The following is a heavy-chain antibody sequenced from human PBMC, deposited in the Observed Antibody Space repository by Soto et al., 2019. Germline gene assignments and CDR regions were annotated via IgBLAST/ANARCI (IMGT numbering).Heavy chain of an antibody. CDR2: ISGSGGTT. D-gene: IGHD6-19*01. J-gene: IGHJ3*02. Sequence: EVQLLESGGGLVQPGGSLRLSCAASGFTFSSYAMSWVRQAPGKGLEWVSAISGSGGTTYYADSVKGRFTFSRDNSKNTLYLQMTSLRAEDTAVYYFAKTANGWFSAFDIWGQGTMVTVSS. CDR3: AKTANGWFSAFDI. CDR1: GFTFSSYA. V-gene: IGHV3-23*01.